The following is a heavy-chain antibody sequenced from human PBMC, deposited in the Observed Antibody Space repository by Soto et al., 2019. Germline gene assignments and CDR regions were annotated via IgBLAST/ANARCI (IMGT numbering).Heavy chain of an antibody. D-gene: IGHD3-9*01. CDR2: IIPILGIA. Sequence: SVKVSCKASGGTFSSYTISWVRQAPGQGLEWMGRIIPILGIANYAQKFQGRVTITADKSTSTAYMELSSLRSEDTAVYYCARSPYYDILTGYQPDYYYYYMDVWGKGTTVTVSS. V-gene: IGHV1-69*02. CDR3: ARSPYYDILTGYQPDYYYYYMDV. CDR1: GGTFSSYT. J-gene: IGHJ6*03.